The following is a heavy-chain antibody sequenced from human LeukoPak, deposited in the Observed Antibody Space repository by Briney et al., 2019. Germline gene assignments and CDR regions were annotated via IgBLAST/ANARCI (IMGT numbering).Heavy chain of an antibody. Sequence: ASVKVSCKASGYTFTGYYMHWVRQAPGQGREWMGRINPNSGGANYAQKFQGRVTMTRDTSISTAYMELSRLRSDDTAVYYCARETTLRLLEWLPGSGYYYYMDVWGKGTTVTVSS. CDR1: GYTFTGYY. D-gene: IGHD3-3*01. CDR3: ARETTLRLLEWLPGSGYYYYMDV. J-gene: IGHJ6*03. V-gene: IGHV1-2*06. CDR2: INPNSGGA.